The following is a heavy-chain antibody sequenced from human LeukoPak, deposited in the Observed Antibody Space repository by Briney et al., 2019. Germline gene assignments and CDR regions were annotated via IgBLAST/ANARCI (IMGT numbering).Heavy chain of an antibody. J-gene: IGHJ4*02. V-gene: IGHV3-53*01. CDR2: IYIGGST. CDR1: RLTVTNTY. CDR3: ARCKIGSHFDY. Sequence: GGSLRLSCAASRLTVTNTYMSWVRQAPGKGLEWVAVIYIGGSTYYAESVKGRFTISRDSSENTVYLQMTSLRVEDTAVYYCARCKIGSHFDYWGQGTLVTVSS. D-gene: IGHD1-26*01.